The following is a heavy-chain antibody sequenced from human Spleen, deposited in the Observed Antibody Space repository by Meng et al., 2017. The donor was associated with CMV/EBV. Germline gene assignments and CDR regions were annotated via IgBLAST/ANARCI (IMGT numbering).Heavy chain of an antibody. CDR1: GFTFSSYW. J-gene: IGHJ4*02. CDR2: IKQDGSEK. D-gene: IGHD3-22*01. V-gene: IGHV3-7*01. CDR3: ARGMRGSGYPGGKY. Sequence: ASGFTFSSYWMSWVRQAPGKGLEWVANIKQDGSEKYYVDSVKGRFTISRDNAKNSLYLQMNSLRAEDTAVYYCARGMRGSGYPGGKYWGQGTLVTVSS.